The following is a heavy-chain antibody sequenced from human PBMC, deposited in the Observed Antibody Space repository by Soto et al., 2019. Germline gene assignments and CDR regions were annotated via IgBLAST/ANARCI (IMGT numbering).Heavy chain of an antibody. CDR2: IYHSGSP. CDR1: GGSISSGGYS. CDR3: ARSVFP. Sequence: SETLSLTCAVSGGSISSGGYSWSWIRQPPGKGLEWIGYIYHSGSPYYNPSLKSRVTISVDRSKNQFSLKLRSVTAADTAVYYCARSVFPWGQGTLVTVSS. J-gene: IGHJ5*02. V-gene: IGHV4-30-2*01.